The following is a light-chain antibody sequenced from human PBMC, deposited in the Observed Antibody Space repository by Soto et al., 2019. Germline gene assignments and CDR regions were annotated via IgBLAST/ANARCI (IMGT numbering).Light chain of an antibody. CDR3: RQYNDYSWT. Sequence: IQMTQSPSTLSASEGDRVAITCRAGQRFGIWLAWYQQKPGKAPRFLIYKASSLESGVPSRFSGSGYGTEFTLTISSLQPDDFATYYCRQYNDYSWTFGQGTKVEIK. J-gene: IGKJ1*01. CDR2: KAS. CDR1: QRFGIW. V-gene: IGKV1-5*03.